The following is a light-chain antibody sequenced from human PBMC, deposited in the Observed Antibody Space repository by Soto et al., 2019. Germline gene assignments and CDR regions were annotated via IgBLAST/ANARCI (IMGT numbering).Light chain of an antibody. CDR2: AAS. CDR1: ESVSSDY. J-gene: IGKJ5*01. V-gene: IGKV3-20*01. CDR3: QHYGSSLIT. Sequence: EVVMTQSPATLSLSPGERATLYCRASESVSSDYLAWYQQRPGQAPRLLIYAASTRATGIPDRFSGSGSGTDFTLTISRLEPEDFAVYFCQHYGSSLITFGQGTRLEIK.